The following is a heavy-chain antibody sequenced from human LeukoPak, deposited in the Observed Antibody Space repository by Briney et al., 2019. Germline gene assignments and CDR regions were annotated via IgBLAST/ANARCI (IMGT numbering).Heavy chain of an antibody. V-gene: IGHV4-59*01. J-gene: IGHJ2*01. Sequence: SETLSLTCTVSGGSISTYYWSWIRQPPGRGLEWLGYIDYSGSTNYNPSLKSRVTISVDTSKNHFSLRLSSVTAADTATYYCARVGQGCFDLWGRGTLVTVSS. CDR3: ARVGQGCFDL. CDR1: GGSISTYY. CDR2: IDYSGST.